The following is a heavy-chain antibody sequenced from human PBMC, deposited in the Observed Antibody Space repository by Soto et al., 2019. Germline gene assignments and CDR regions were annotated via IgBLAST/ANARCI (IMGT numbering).Heavy chain of an antibody. CDR2: ISWNSGSI. CDR3: AYGYSGYDSSGRPPYYYYGMDV. V-gene: IGHV3-9*01. CDR1: GFTFDDYA. Sequence: PGGSLRLSCAASGFTFDDYAMHWVRQAPGKGLEWVSGISWNSGSIGYADSVKGRFTISRDNAKNSLYLQMNSLRAEDTALYYCAYGYSGYDSSGRPPYYYYGMDVWGQGTTVTVSS. D-gene: IGHD5-12*01. J-gene: IGHJ6*02.